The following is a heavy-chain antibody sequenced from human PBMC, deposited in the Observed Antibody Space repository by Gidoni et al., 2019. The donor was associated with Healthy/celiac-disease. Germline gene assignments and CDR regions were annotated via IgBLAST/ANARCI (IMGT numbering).Heavy chain of an antibody. V-gene: IGHV4-59*01. Sequence: QVQLQESGPGLVKPSETLSLTCTVSGGSISSYYWSWIRQPPGKGLEWIGYIYYSGSTNYNPSLKSRVTISVDTSKNQFSLKLSSVTAADTAVFYCARGDNWSLYGMDVWGQGTTVTVSS. CDR2: IYYSGST. J-gene: IGHJ6*02. CDR3: ARGDNWSLYGMDV. CDR1: GGSISSYY. D-gene: IGHD1-20*01.